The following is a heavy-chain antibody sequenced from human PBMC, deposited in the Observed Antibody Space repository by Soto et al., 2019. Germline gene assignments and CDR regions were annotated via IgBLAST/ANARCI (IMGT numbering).Heavy chain of an antibody. CDR2: IYYSGST. Sequence: QVQLQESGPGLVKPSQTLSLTCTVSGGSISSGAYYWSWIRQHPGKGLEWIGYIYYSGSTYYNPSLTSRVTISVDTSKNPFSLKLSSVTAADTAVYYCAIYDSSGSRGVQHWGQGTLVTVSS. V-gene: IGHV4-31*03. CDR3: AIYDSSGSRGVQH. D-gene: IGHD3-22*01. CDR1: GGSISSGAYY. J-gene: IGHJ1*01.